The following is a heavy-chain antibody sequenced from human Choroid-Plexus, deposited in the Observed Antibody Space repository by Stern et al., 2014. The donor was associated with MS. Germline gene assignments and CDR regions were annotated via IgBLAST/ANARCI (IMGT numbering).Heavy chain of an antibody. CDR3: ARERFYYDSSGFDY. V-gene: IGHV3-21*01. D-gene: IGHD3-22*01. J-gene: IGHJ4*02. CDR2: ISSSSSYI. CDR1: GFTFSSYS. Sequence: EVQLVESGGGLVKPGGSLRLSCAASGFTFSSYSMNWVRQAPGKGLEWVSSISSSSSYIYYADSVKGRCTIARDNAKNSLYLQMNSLRAEDTAVYYCARERFYYDSSGFDYWGQGTLVTVSS.